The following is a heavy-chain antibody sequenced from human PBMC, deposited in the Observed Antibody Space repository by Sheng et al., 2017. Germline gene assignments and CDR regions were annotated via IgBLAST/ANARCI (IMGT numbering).Heavy chain of an antibody. CDR2: INHSGST. V-gene: IGHV4-34*01. D-gene: IGHD3-10*02. J-gene: IGHJ4*02. CDR3: ARRHSGGVCSGXRESSFDY. Sequence: QVQLQQWGAGLLKPSETLSLTCAVYGGSFNDYYWSWIRQAPGKGLEWIGEINHSGSTNYNPSLKSRVTISVDTSKNQFSLKLSSVTAADTAVYYCARRHSGGVCSGXRESSFDYVGPGNPGHRLL. CDR1: GGSFNDYY.